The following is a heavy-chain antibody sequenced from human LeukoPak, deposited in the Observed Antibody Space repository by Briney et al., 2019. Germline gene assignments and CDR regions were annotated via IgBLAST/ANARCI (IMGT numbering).Heavy chain of an antibody. CDR2: IYYTGST. CDR3: ARRAGDGFHFDS. D-gene: IGHD2-21*01. V-gene: IGHV4-39*01. Sequence: SETLSLTCTVSGGSITSRSYYWGWIRQPPGKGLEWIGSIYYTGSTYYNPSLKSRVTISVDTSKNQFSLKLSSVTAADTAVYYCARRAGDGFHFDSWGQGTLVTVSS. J-gene: IGHJ4*02. CDR1: GGSITSRSYY.